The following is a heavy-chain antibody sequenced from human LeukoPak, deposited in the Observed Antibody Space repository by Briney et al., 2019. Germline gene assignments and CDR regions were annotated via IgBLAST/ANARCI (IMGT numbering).Heavy chain of an antibody. D-gene: IGHD1-26*01. V-gene: IGHV1-8*01. Sequence: GPVKVSCKASGYTFTSYEIKWVRQATGKGLGRMGRMKLNSGTTGYAQKFQGRVTMNTDTSTNTACMELKSLRSDDTAVYFCARVYYSGSYFHYFDYWGQGTLVTVSS. CDR2: MKLNSGTT. CDR1: GYTFTSYE. CDR3: ARVYYSGSYFHYFDY. J-gene: IGHJ4*02.